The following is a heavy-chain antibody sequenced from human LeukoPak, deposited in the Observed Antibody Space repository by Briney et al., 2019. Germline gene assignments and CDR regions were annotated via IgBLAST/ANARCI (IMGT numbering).Heavy chain of an antibody. CDR3: AKAPPYYSDSSGYFQH. Sequence: GGSLRLSCAASGFTFDDSAMHWVRQVPGKGLEWVSGISWNSGIIDYADSVKGRFTISRDNAKNSMYLQMNNLRPDDTAFYYCAKAPPYYSDSSGYFQHWGQGTLVTVSS. D-gene: IGHD3-22*01. V-gene: IGHV3-9*01. CDR2: ISWNSGII. J-gene: IGHJ1*01. CDR1: GFTFDDSA.